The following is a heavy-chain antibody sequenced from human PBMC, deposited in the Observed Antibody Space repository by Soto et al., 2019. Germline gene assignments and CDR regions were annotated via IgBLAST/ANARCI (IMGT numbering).Heavy chain of an antibody. CDR1: GGSLSSSSNY. D-gene: IGHD1-26*01. Sequence: QLQLQESGPGLVKPSETLSLTCTVSGGSLSSSSNYWGWIRQPPGKGLEWIGSVYYSGNTYYNPSLKSRVTISADTSKNRLSLKVTSVTGADTAVYYCATHRGSYYDGLDNWGPGALVTVSS. J-gene: IGHJ4*02. CDR2: VYYSGNT. V-gene: IGHV4-39*01. CDR3: ATHRGSYYDGLDN.